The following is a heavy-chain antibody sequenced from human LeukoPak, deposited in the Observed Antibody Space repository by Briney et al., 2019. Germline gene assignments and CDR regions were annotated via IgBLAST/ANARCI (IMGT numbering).Heavy chain of an antibody. CDR1: GGTFSSYA. CDR2: IIPILGIA. J-gene: IGHJ4*02. Sequence: GASVKVSCKASGGTFSSYAISWVRQAPGQGLEWMGRIIPILGIANYAQKFQGRVTITADKSTSTAYMELSSLRSEDTAVYYCARAGSYYDSSGPSPFDYWGQGTLVTVSS. V-gene: IGHV1-69*04. CDR3: ARAGSYYDSSGPSPFDY. D-gene: IGHD3-22*01.